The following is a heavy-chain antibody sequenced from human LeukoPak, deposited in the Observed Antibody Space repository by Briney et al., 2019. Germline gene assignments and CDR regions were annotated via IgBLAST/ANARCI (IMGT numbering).Heavy chain of an antibody. D-gene: IGHD3-10*01. J-gene: IGHJ6*03. V-gene: IGHV4-61*05. CDR1: GGSISSSSYY. CDR3: ARRRITMVRGVIYYYYMDV. Sequence: SETLSLTCTVSGGSISSSSYYWGWIRQPPGKGLEWIGYIYYSGSTNYNPSLKSRVTISVDTSKNQFSLKLSSVTAADTAVYYCARRRITMVRGVIYYYYMDVWGKGTTVTISS. CDR2: IYYSGST.